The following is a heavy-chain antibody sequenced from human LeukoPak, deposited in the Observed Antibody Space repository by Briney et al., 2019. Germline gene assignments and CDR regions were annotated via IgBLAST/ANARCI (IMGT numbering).Heavy chain of an antibody. Sequence: GGSLRLSCAASGFTFSSYAMSWVRQAPGKGLEWVSAISGSGGSTYYADSVKGRFTISRDNSKNTLYLQMNSLRAEDTAVYYCAKRKVVPALYYYYMDVWGKGTTVTVSS. J-gene: IGHJ6*03. CDR1: GFTFSSYA. D-gene: IGHD2-2*01. CDR3: AKRKVVPALYYYYMDV. CDR2: ISGSGGST. V-gene: IGHV3-23*01.